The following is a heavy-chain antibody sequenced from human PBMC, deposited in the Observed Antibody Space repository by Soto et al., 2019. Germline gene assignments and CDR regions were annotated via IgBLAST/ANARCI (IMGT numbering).Heavy chain of an antibody. CDR3: ATGYPHTPYYYYGMDV. Sequence: ASVKVSCKVSGYTLTELSMHWLRQAPGKGLEWMGGFDPEDGETIYAQKFQGRVTMTEDTSTDTAYMGLSSLRSEDTAVYYCATGYPHTPYYYYGMDVWGQGTTVTVSS. V-gene: IGHV1-24*01. D-gene: IGHD2-2*02. CDR2: FDPEDGET. CDR1: GYTLTELS. J-gene: IGHJ6*02.